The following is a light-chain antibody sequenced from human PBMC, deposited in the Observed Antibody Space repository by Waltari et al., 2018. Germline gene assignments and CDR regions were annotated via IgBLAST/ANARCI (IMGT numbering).Light chain of an antibody. V-gene: IGKV3-11*01. CDR3: QQRSNWIT. CDR1: QSVSSY. CDR2: DES. J-gene: IGKJ5*01. Sequence: EIVLTQSPATLSLSPGERATLSCRASQSVSSYLAWYQPKPGQAPSLLIYDESNRATGIPARFSGSGSGTDFTLTISSLGPEDFAVYYCQQRSNWITFGQGTRLEIK.